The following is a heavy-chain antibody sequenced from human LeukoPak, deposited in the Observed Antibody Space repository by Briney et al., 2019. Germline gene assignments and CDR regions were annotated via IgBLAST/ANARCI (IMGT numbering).Heavy chain of an antibody. CDR3: ATRGS. J-gene: IGHJ5*02. CDR1: GGSISSDY. Sequence: PSETLSLTCTVSGGSISSDYWQWIRLPPGKGLEWIGYIYNSGSNNYNPSLKSRVTISVDTSKNQFSLKLTFVTAADTAVYYCATRGSWGQGTLVTVSS. D-gene: IGHD3-10*01. V-gene: IGHV4-59*08. CDR2: IYNSGSN.